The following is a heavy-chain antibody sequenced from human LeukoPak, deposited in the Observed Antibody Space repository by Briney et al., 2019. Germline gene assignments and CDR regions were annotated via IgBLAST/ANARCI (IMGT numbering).Heavy chain of an antibody. V-gene: IGHV1-18*04. CDR3: ARARSRWGYCSSNSCYSHFDY. J-gene: IGHJ4*02. Sequence: GASVTVSFKASGYTFTSYGISWVRQAPGQGLEWMGWISAYNGNTNYAQKLQGRVTMTTDTSTSTAYMELRSLRSDDTAVYYCARARSRWGYCSSNSCYSHFDYWGQGTLVTVSS. CDR2: ISAYNGNT. CDR1: GYTFTSYG. D-gene: IGHD2-2*01.